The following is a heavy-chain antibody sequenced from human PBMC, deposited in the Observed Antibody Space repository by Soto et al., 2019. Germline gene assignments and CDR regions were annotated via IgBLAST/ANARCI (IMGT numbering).Heavy chain of an antibody. Sequence: PGGSLRLSCTASGFTFGDYAMSWVRQAPGKGLEWVGFIRSKAYGGTIEYAASVKGRFTISRDDSKSIAYLQLNSLKTEDTAVYYCTRTHLWSDYYYYYCMDVWGQGTTVTVS. J-gene: IGHJ6*02. CDR2: IRSKAYGGTI. CDR3: TRTHLWSDYYYYYCMDV. D-gene: IGHD2-21*01. V-gene: IGHV3-49*04. CDR1: GFTFGDYA.